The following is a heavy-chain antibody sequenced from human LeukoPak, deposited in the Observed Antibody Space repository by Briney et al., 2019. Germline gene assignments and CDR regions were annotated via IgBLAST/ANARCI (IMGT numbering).Heavy chain of an antibody. J-gene: IGHJ4*02. Sequence: ASVTVSCKASGGTFSNYAINWVRQAPGQGLEWMGGIIPIFGTANYAQKFQGRVTITADKSTSTVYMELNSLKSEDTAVYYCARGWDYDSGGRPTAYVYWGQGTLVTVSS. CDR1: GGTFSNYA. CDR3: ARGWDYDSGGRPTAYVY. V-gene: IGHV1-69*06. CDR2: IIPIFGTA. D-gene: IGHD3-22*01.